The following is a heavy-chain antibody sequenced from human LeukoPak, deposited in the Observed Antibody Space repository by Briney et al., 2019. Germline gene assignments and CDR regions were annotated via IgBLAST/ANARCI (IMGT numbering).Heavy chain of an antibody. D-gene: IGHD6-6*01. V-gene: IGHV4-34*01. CDR3: ARAGKRVRIAARPAGPATAFDI. J-gene: IGHJ3*02. Sequence: PETLSLTCAVYGGSFSGYYWSWIRQPPGKGLEWIGEINHSGSTNYNPSLKSRVTISVDTSKNQFSLKLSSVTAADTAVYYCARAGKRVRIAARPAGPATAFDIWGQGTMVTVSS. CDR1: GGSFSGYY. CDR2: INHSGST.